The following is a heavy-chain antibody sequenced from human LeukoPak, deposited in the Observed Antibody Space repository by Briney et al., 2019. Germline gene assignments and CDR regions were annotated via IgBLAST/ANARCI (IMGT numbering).Heavy chain of an antibody. CDR3: ARGRVGCSGGSCYDY. Sequence: GASVKVSCKASGGTFSSYAISWVRQAPGQGLEWMGGIIPIFGTANYAQKFQGRVTITADESTSTAYMELSSLRSEDTAVYYCARGRVGCSGGSCYDYWGQGTLVTVSS. CDR2: IIPIFGTA. CDR1: GGTFSSYA. J-gene: IGHJ4*02. V-gene: IGHV1-69*13. D-gene: IGHD2-15*01.